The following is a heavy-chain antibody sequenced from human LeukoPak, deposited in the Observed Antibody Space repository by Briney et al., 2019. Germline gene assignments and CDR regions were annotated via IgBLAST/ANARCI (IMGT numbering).Heavy chain of an antibody. CDR1: GFTFSSYS. D-gene: IGHD2-2*01. J-gene: IGHJ4*02. Sequence: GGSLRLSCAASGFTFSSYSMNWVRQAPGKGLEWVSSISSRSSYIYYADSVKGRFTISRDNAKNSLYLQMNSLRAEDTAVYYCARNIVVVPAAPGIGYWGQGTLVTVSS. CDR2: ISSRSSYI. CDR3: ARNIVVVPAAPGIGY. V-gene: IGHV3-21*01.